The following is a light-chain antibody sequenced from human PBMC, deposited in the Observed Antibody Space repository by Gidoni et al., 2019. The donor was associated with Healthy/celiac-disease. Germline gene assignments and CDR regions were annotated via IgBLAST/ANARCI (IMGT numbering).Light chain of an antibody. Sequence: VSTQTPATLSLCPGARATPYCRASQSVSSYLAWYQQKPGQAPRLLIYDTSNRATGIPARFSGSGSGTDFTLTISSLEPEDFAVYYCQQRSNWPLSFGPGTKVEI. CDR2: DTS. J-gene: IGKJ3*01. CDR1: QSVSSY. V-gene: IGKV3-11*01. CDR3: QQRSNWPLS.